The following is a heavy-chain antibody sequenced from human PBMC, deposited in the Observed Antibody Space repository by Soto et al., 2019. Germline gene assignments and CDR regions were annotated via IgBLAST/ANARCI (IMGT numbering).Heavy chain of an antibody. D-gene: IGHD6-19*01. CDR3: ARPGSSSGWYYLDY. Sequence: QLQLQESGPGLVKPSETLSLTCTVSGGSISSDSYYWGWIRQPPGKGLEWIGSISYSGSTYYNASLKSRVTVAVDTSKNQFSLKLGSVTAADTAVYYCARPGSSSGWYYLDYWGQGTLVTVSS. V-gene: IGHV4-39*01. CDR2: ISYSGST. CDR1: GGSISSDSYY. J-gene: IGHJ4*02.